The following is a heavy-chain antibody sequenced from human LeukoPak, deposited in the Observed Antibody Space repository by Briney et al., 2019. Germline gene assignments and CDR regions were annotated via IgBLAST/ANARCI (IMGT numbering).Heavy chain of an antibody. J-gene: IGHJ4*02. CDR1: GFTFSDYY. D-gene: IGHD2-8*01. CDR3: ARVRYCTNGVCYYFDY. Sequence: GGSLRLSCAASGFTFSDYYMTWFRQAPGKGLEWVSYITSAGGTIFYTDSVKGRFIVSRDNAKNSLYLQMNSLRAEDTAVYYCARVRYCTNGVCYYFDYWGQGTLVTVSS. V-gene: IGHV3-11*04. CDR2: ITSAGGTI.